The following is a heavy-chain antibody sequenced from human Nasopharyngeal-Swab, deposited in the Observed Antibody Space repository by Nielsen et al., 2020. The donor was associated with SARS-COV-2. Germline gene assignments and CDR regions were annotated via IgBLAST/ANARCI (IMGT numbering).Heavy chain of an antibody. Sequence: GGSLRLSCAASGFTFSSYAMHWVRQAPGKGLEWVAVISYDGSNKYYADSVKGRFTISRDNSKNTLYLQMNSLRAEDTAVYYCARDGRIGSWRVYDSSSDFDYWGQGTLVTVSS. CDR1: GFTFSSYA. CDR3: ARDGRIGSWRVYDSSSDFDY. J-gene: IGHJ4*02. D-gene: IGHD3-22*01. CDR2: ISYDGSNK. V-gene: IGHV3-30*04.